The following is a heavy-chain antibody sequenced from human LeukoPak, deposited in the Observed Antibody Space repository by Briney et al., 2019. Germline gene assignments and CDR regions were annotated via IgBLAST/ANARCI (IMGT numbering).Heavy chain of an antibody. J-gene: IGHJ4*02. V-gene: IGHV4-39*07. CDR1: GGSITGSRYY. CDR2: IYYSGSI. CDR3: ATPSGNAYDV. Sequence: SETLSLTCTVSGGSITGSRYYWGWIRQPPGKALEWLGNIYYSGSIDHNPSLKSRLTISLDTSKNQFSLKLSSVTAADTAVYYCATPSGNAYDVWGQGTLVTVSS. D-gene: IGHD3-16*01.